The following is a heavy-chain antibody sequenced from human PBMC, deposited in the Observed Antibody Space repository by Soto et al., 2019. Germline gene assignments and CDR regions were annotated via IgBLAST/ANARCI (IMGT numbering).Heavy chain of an antibody. V-gene: IGHV3-30-3*01. CDR2: ISYDGSNK. J-gene: IGHJ5*02. CDR1: GFTFSSYA. D-gene: IGHD3-9*01. CDR3: ARPHNPLVIIGNWFDP. Sequence: QVQLVESGGGVVQPGRSLRLSCAASGFTFSSYAMHWVRQAPGKGLEWVAVISYDGSNKYYADSVKGRFTISRDNSKNTLYLQMNSLRAEDTAVYYCARPHNPLVIIGNWFDPWGQGTLVTVSS.